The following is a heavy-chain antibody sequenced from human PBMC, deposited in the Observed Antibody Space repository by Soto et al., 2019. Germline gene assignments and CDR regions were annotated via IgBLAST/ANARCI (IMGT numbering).Heavy chain of an antibody. Sequence: QVQLAESGGGVVQPGRSLRLSCAASGFTFSNYAMHWVRQAPGKGLEWVAIISYDGGNASYADSVKGRFTISRDNSKNMVFLQMSSLRAEDTAVYYCATVGSGGTCCCYFDSWGPGTLVTVSS. CDR3: ATVGSGGTCCCYFDS. CDR2: ISYDGGNA. J-gene: IGHJ4*02. CDR1: GFTFSNYA. D-gene: IGHD2-15*01. V-gene: IGHV3-30*03.